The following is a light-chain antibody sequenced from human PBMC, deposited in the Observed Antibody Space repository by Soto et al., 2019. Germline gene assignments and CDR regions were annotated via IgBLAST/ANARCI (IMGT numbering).Light chain of an antibody. V-gene: IGKV3-15*01. CDR2: GAS. Sequence: EIVMTQSPATLSVSPGERATLSCRASQSVSSNLACYKHKPGQAPRLLIYGASTRATGIPARFSGSESGTELTLTLSILQSEDFAVYYCQQNNNWPPYPVGQGTKLELK. CDR3: QQNNNWPPYP. J-gene: IGKJ2*01. CDR1: QSVSSN.